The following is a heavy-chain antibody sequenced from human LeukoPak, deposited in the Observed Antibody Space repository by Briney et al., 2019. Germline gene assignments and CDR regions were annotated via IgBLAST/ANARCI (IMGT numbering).Heavy chain of an antibody. CDR2: INPSXGXT. V-gene: IGHV1-46*01. D-gene: IGHD6-19*01. CDR3: ARAPGGLGYYFDY. CDR1: GYTFTSXX. Sequence: ASXXVSCKASGYTFTSXXXXXVRQAPGXXXXXXXXINPSXGXTSYAQKXXXXVXXXRDTSTSTVYMELSSLRSXXTAVYYCARAPGGLGYYFDYWGQGTLVTVSS. J-gene: IGHJ4*02.